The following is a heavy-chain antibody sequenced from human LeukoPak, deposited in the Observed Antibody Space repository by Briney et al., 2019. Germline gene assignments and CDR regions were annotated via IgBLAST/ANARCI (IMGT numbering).Heavy chain of an antibody. V-gene: IGHV3-53*01. CDR2: IYSGGST. CDR1: GFTVSSNY. Sequence: GGSLRLSCAASGFTVSSNYMSWVRQALGKGLEWVSVIYSGGSTYYADSVKGRFTISRDNSKNTLYLQMNSLRAEDTAVYYCARDGYNGPGAPFDYWGQGTLVTVSS. D-gene: IGHD5-12*01. CDR3: ARDGYNGPGAPFDY. J-gene: IGHJ4*02.